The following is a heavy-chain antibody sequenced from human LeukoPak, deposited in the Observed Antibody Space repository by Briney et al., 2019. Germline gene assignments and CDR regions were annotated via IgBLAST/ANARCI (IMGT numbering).Heavy chain of an antibody. CDR2: ADHTGST. V-gene: IGHV4-59*01. D-gene: IGHD4-11*01. J-gene: IGHJ6*03. CDR1: DDSITMYY. CDR3: ARGRVSSSTWYSTYYYFFYMDL. Sequence: SETLSLTCTVSDDSITMYYWTWIRQPPGKGLEWIGYADHTGSTKFNPSLNGRVSISRDTSNNFFSLRLRSVTAADTAVYFCARGRVSSSTWYSTYYYFFYMDLWGKGTTVTVSS.